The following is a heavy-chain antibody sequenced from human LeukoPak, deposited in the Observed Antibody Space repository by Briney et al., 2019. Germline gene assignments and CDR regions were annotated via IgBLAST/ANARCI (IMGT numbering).Heavy chain of an antibody. V-gene: IGHV1-2*02. D-gene: IGHD6-13*01. Sequence: ASVKVSCKASGYTFTGYYMHWVRQAPGQGLEWMGWIIPNSGGTNYAQKFQGRVTMTRDTSITTAYMELSRLRSDDTAVYYCARVGEAAAGSLYYYYYYMDVWGKGTTVTVSS. CDR2: IIPNSGGT. J-gene: IGHJ6*03. CDR1: GYTFTGYY. CDR3: ARVGEAAAGSLYYYYYYMDV.